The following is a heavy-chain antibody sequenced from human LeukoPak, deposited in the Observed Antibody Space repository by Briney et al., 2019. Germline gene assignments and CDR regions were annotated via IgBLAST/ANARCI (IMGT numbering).Heavy chain of an antibody. CDR2: ISVDGDRT. CDR3: AQGYSSGWYPY. J-gene: IGHJ4*02. CDR1: GFSVSNYG. D-gene: IGHD6-19*01. Sequence: GGSLRLSRAVSGFSVSNYGMSWVRQAPGTGLEWISAISVDGDRTYYADSVKGRFFISRDNSKNTLYLQMNSLRAEDTAAYYCAQGYSSGWYPYWGQGSLVSVSS. V-gene: IGHV3-23*01.